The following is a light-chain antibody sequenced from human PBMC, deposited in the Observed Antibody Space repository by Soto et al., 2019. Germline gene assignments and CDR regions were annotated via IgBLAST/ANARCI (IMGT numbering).Light chain of an antibody. CDR1: ESVSSN. J-gene: IGKJ1*01. CDR3: QQYNNWLTWT. CDR2: VAS. Sequence: EIEMTQSPATLSVSPGERATLSCRASESVSSNLAWYQQKPGQAPRLLIYVASTRATGIPARFSGSGSGTEFTLTISSLQSEDFAIYYCQQYNNWLTWTFGQGTKVEI. V-gene: IGKV3D-15*01.